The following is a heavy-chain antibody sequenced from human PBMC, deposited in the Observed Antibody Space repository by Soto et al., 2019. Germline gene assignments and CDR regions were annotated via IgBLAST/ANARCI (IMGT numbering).Heavy chain of an antibody. V-gene: IGHV3-48*02. CDR3: ARDPDGIIDFDY. J-gene: IGHJ4*02. CDR2: ITSDSSTR. CDR1: GFTFSSYS. Sequence: GSLRLSCAASGFTFSSYSMNWVRQAPGKGLEWISYITSDSSTRHYADFVKGRFTISRDNAKNSLYLQMNSLRDEDTAVYFCARDPDGIIDFDYWGQGTQVTAPQ. D-gene: IGHD3-10*01.